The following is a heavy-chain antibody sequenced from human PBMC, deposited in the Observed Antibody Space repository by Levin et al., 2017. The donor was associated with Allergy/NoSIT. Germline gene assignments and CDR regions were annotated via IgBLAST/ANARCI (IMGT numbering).Heavy chain of an antibody. J-gene: IGHJ6*02. CDR2: ISGSGGST. CDR1: GFTFSSYA. D-gene: IGHD6-19*01. CDR3: AKDLGDKQWLDQPGGMDV. Sequence: PGGSLRLSCAASGFTFSSYAMSWVRQAPGKGLEWVSAISGSGGSTYYADSVKGRFTISRDNSKNTLYLQMNSLRAEDTAVYYCAKDLGDKQWLDQPGGMDVWGQGTTVTVSS. V-gene: IGHV3-23*01.